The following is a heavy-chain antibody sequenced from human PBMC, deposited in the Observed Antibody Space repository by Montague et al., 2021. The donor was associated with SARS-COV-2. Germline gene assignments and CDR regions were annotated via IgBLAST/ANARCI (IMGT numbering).Heavy chain of an antibody. CDR2: TYYRSKWHN. CDR1: GDSVSSNSAA. V-gene: IGHV6-1*01. CDR3: ARGWVATIPHMDN. D-gene: IGHD5-12*01. Sequence: CAISGDSVSSNSAAWNWIRQSPSRGLEWLGRTYYRSKWHNDNAVSVKSRITINPGTSKNQFSLQLKSVTPEDTAVYYCARGWVATIPHMDNWGQGSLVIVSS. J-gene: IGHJ4*02.